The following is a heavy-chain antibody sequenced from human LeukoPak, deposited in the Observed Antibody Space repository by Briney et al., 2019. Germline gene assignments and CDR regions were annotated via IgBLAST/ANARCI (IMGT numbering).Heavy chain of an antibody. CDR2: IYDSGNT. CDR3: ARQYGPGYSSTWYFDY. D-gene: IGHD6-13*01. J-gene: IGHJ4*02. Sequence: SETLSLTCTVSGGSFSSCAYSWGWIRQPPGKGLDWIGNIYDSGNTYYNPSLKSRVTISVDTSKNQFSLKLNSVTAADTAVYYCARQYGPGYSSTWYFDYWGLGTLVTVSS. V-gene: IGHV4-39*01. CDR1: GGSFSSCAYS.